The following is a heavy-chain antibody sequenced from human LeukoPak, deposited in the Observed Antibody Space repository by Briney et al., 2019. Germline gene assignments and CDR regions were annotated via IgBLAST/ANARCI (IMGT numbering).Heavy chain of an antibody. Sequence: PSETLSLTCTVSGGSVTSYYWSWIRQPPGKALEWIGYIYYIGSTNYNPPLQSRVTMSVDTYKNQFSLKLSSMTAADTAVYYCARHGVIRRGNDAFDIWGQGTMVTVSS. CDR3: ARHGVIRRGNDAFDI. CDR1: GGSVTSYY. V-gene: IGHV4-59*08. CDR2: IYYIGST. J-gene: IGHJ3*02. D-gene: IGHD3-10*01.